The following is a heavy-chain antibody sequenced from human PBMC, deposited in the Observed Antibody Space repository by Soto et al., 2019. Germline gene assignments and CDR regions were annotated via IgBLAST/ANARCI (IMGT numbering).Heavy chain of an antibody. Sequence: QVQLVESGGGVVQPGRSLRLSCAASGFTFSSYGMHWVRQAPGKGLEWVAVISYDGSNKYYADSVKGRFTISRDNSKNTVYLQMNSLRAEDTAVYYCAKDVVVGATPGLGDYYYYYGMDVWGQGTTVTVSS. CDR3: AKDVVVGATPGLGDYYYYYGMDV. J-gene: IGHJ6*02. V-gene: IGHV3-30*18. D-gene: IGHD1-26*01. CDR1: GFTFSSYG. CDR2: ISYDGSNK.